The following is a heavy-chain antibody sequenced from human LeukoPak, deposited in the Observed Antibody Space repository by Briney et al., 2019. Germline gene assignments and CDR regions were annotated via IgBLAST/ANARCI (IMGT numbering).Heavy chain of an antibody. D-gene: IGHD5-18*01. Sequence: SETLSLTCTVSGGSFSSSTHFWGWIRQPPGKGLDWIGSISYGGSAYYNPSLKSRVTISVDTSKNQFSLKLTSVSAADTAMYYCARRGWTGGYTYAAFDIWGQGTMVTVSS. CDR2: ISYGGSA. V-gene: IGHV4-39*01. CDR3: ARRGWTGGYTYAAFDI. J-gene: IGHJ3*02. CDR1: GGSFSSSTHF.